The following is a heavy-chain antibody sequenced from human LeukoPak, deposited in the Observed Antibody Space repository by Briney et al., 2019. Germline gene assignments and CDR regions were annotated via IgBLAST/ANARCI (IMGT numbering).Heavy chain of an antibody. D-gene: IGHD5-12*01. V-gene: IGHV4-59*01. J-gene: IGHJ4*02. CDR2: IYYSGST. CDR3: AGVYSGYDSVSY. CDR1: GGSISSYY. Sequence: SSETLSLTCTVSGGSISSYYWSWIRQPPGKGLEWIGYIYYSGSTNYNPSLKSRVTISVDTSKNQFSLKLSSVTAADTAVYYCAGVYSGYDSVSYWGQGTLVTVSS.